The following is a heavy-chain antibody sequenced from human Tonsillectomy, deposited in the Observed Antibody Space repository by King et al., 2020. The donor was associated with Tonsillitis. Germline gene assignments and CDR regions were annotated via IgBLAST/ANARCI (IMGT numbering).Heavy chain of an antibody. D-gene: IGHD2-15*01. CDR1: GFTFSSYW. CDR2: INSDGSDT. J-gene: IGHJ4*02. Sequence: VQLVESGGGLVQPGGSLRLSCAASGFTFSSYWMHWVRQAPGKGLVWVSRINSDGSDTNSADSVKGRFTISRDNAKNTLYLQMNSLIAEDTAVYYCARGEWDCSGGICYLLLDYWGQGTLVTVSS. V-gene: IGHV3-74*01. CDR3: ARGEWDCSGGICYLLLDY.